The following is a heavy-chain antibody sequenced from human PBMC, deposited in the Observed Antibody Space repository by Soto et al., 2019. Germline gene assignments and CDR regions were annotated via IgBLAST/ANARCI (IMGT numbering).Heavy chain of an antibody. J-gene: IGHJ4*02. D-gene: IGHD3-9*01. CDR1: GFTFSSYA. CDR3: ARDLGYFDWLYYFDY. V-gene: IGHV3-30-3*01. Sequence: QVQLVESGGGVVQPGRSLRLSCAASGFTFSSYAMHWVRQAPGKGLEWVAVISYDGSNKYYADSVKGRFTISRDNSKNTLYLQMNSLRAEDTAVYYCARDLGYFDWLYYFDYWGQGTLVTVSS. CDR2: ISYDGSNK.